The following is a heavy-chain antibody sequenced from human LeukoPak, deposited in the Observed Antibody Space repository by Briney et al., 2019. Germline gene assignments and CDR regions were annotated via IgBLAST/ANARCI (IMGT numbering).Heavy chain of an antibody. CDR1: GFTFSSYA. V-gene: IGHV3-23*01. J-gene: IGHJ4*02. CDR3: AKGTMVRGVTYFDY. CDR2: ISGSGGST. D-gene: IGHD3-10*01. Sequence: GGSLRLSCAASGFTFSSYAMSWVRQAPGKGLEWVSAISGSGGSTYYADSVKGRFTISRDDSKNTLYLQMNSLRAEDTAVYYCAKGTMVRGVTYFDYWGQGTLVTVSS.